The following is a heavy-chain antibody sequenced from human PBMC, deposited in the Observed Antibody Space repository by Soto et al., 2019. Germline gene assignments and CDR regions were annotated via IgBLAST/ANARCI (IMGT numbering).Heavy chain of an antibody. CDR2: INPNSGGT. CDR1: GYTFTGYY. J-gene: IGHJ4*01. V-gene: IGHV1-2*02. CDR3: ARDSGYGSGNSVNHHLDY. Sequence: GASVKVSCKASGYTFTGYYLHWVRQAPGQGLEWMGWINPNSGGTNYAQKFQGRVTMTRDTPISTAYMELSSLRAEDTAVYYCARDSGYGSGNSVNHHLDYWGHGTLVTVSS. D-gene: IGHD3-10*01.